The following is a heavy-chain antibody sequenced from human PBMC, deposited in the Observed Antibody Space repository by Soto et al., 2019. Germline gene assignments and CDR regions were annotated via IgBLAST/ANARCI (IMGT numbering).Heavy chain of an antibody. J-gene: IGHJ4*02. V-gene: IGHV3-23*01. CDR1: GFTFSSYA. CDR2: ISGSGVST. CDR3: AKEHHYSSSWSEFDY. Sequence: GGSLRLSYAASGFTFSSYAVSWVRQAPGKGLEWVSAISGSGVSTYYADSVKGRFTISRDNSKNTLYLQMNSLRAEDTAVYYCAKEHHYSSSWSEFDYWGQGTLVTVSS. D-gene: IGHD6-13*01.